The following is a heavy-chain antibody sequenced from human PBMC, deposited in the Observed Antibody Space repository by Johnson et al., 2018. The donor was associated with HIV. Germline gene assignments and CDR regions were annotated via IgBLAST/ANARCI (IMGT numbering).Heavy chain of an antibody. V-gene: IGHV3-30*04. D-gene: IGHD2-2*01. Sequence: QMQLVESGGGVVQPGRSLRLSCAASGFTFSSYAMHWVRQAPGKGLEWVAVISYDGSNEYLAESVKGRFTISRDNSKNTLYLQMNSLRAEDTAVYYCARVYMRFIGADAFDIWGQGTMVTVSS. CDR3: ARVYMRFIGADAFDI. J-gene: IGHJ3*02. CDR2: ISYDGSNE. CDR1: GFTFSSYA.